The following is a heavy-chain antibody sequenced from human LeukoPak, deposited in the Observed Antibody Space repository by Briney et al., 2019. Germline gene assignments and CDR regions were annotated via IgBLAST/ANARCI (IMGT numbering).Heavy chain of an antibody. CDR3: ARPIYYGSGITTPGAFDY. V-gene: IGHV3-64*01. Sequence: GGSLRLSCAASGFTFSSYAMHWVRQAPGKGLEYVSAISSNGGSTYYANSVKGRFTISRDNSKNTLYLQMGSLRAEDMAVYYCARPIYYGSGITTPGAFDYWGQGTLVTVSS. CDR1: GFTFSSYA. CDR2: ISSNGGST. D-gene: IGHD3-10*01. J-gene: IGHJ4*02.